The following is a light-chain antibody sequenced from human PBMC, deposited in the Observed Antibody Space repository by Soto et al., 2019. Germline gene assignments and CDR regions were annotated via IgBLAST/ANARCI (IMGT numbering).Light chain of an antibody. J-gene: IGLJ1*01. Sequence: QPVLTQPPSVSGAPGQRVTISCTGSSSNIGAGYDVHWYQQLPGTAPKLFIYGNNNRPSGVPDRFSGSKSGTSASLAITGLQAEDEADYYCQSYDSSLSGYVFGSGTKLTVL. CDR3: QSYDSSLSGYV. CDR2: GNN. CDR1: SSNIGAGYD. V-gene: IGLV1-40*01.